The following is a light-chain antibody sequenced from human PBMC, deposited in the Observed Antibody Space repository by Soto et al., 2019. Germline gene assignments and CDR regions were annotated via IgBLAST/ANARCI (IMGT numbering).Light chain of an antibody. Sequence: DIVLTQSPSTLSLSPHQLATFSCRASQSVKTFLVWYQHRPGQAPRVLIYDASHRASGIPARFSGSGSGTDFTLTISSLEPEDAALYYCQQRSNWPPITFGQGTRLEI. V-gene: IGKV3-11*01. CDR2: DAS. CDR1: QSVKTF. CDR3: QQRSNWPPIT. J-gene: IGKJ5*01.